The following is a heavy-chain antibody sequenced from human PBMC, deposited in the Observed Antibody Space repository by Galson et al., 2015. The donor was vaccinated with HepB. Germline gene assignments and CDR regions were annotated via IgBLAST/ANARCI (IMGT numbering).Heavy chain of an antibody. CDR1: GFTFSSYS. J-gene: IGHJ4*02. Sequence: SLRLSCAAPGFTFSSYSMNWVRQAPGKGLEWVSSISSSSSYIYYADSVKGRFTISRDNAKNSLYLQMNSLRAEDTAVYYCARDQVGGSYEDEGYWGQGTLVTVSS. D-gene: IGHD1-26*01. V-gene: IGHV3-21*01. CDR3: ARDQVGGSYEDEGY. CDR2: ISSSSSYI.